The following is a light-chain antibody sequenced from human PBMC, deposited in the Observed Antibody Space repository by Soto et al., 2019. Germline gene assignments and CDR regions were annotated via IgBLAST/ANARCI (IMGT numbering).Light chain of an antibody. CDR1: QSGYNGY. J-gene: IGKJ1*01. CDR3: QHYGHPQWT. V-gene: IGKV3-20*01. Sequence: EIVLTQSPDSLSLSSGERATLSCRASQSGYNGYLAWYQQRPGQPPRLLIYGIFTRADGIPDRVSGSGSGTDFTLTITRLEPEDSAVYYCQHYGHPQWTFGQGTKVEI. CDR2: GIF.